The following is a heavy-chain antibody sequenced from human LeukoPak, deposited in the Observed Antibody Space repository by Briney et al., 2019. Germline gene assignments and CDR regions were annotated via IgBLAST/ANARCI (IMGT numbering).Heavy chain of an antibody. CDR1: GGSISSYSYY. D-gene: IGHD6-13*01. J-gene: IGHJ4*02. Sequence: PSETLSLTCSVSGGSISSYSYYWGWIRQPPGKGLEWIANIYYSGNTYYNPYLKSRVTISVDTSKNQFSLKLSSVTAADTAVYYCARRGSSWELTYYFEYWGQGTLVTVSS. V-gene: IGHV4-39*01. CDR2: IYYSGNT. CDR3: ARRGSSWELTYYFEY.